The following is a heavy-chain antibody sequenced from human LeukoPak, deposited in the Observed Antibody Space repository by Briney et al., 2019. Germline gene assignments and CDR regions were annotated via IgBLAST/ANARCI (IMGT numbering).Heavy chain of an antibody. V-gene: IGHV3-7*01. J-gene: IGHJ5*02. CDR2: MKLDGSEE. CDR1: GFTFRSYW. D-gene: IGHD2-15*01. CDR3: ARWARYCSSGSCYSWFDP. Sequence: PGGPLRLSCAAPGFTFRSYWMSWVRQAPGKGLKWVANMKLDGSEEYYVDSVKGRFTISSDNAKNSLYLQMNSLRVDDTAVYYCARWARYCSSGSCYSWFDPWGQGTLVTVSS.